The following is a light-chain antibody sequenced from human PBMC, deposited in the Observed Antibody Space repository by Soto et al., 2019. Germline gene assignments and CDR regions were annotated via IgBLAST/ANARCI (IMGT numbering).Light chain of an antibody. CDR1: SGHSSYA. Sequence: QSVLTQSPSASASLGASVKLTCTLSSGHSSYAIAWHQQQPEKGPRYLMRLNSDGSHSKGDGIPDRFSGSSSGAERYLTISSLQSEDEADYYCHTWGTVNVLFAGGTKLTVL. J-gene: IGLJ2*01. CDR3: HTWGTVNVL. V-gene: IGLV4-69*01. CDR2: LNSDGSH.